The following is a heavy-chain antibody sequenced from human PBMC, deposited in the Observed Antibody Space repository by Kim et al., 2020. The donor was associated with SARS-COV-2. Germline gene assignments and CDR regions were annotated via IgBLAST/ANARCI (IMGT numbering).Heavy chain of an antibody. V-gene: IGHV3-48*02. Sequence: GGSLRLSCAASGFTFSSYSMNWVRQAPGKGLEWVSYISSSSSTIYYADSVKGRFTISRDNAKNSLYLQMNSLRDEDTAVYYCARFVPFDSSGYSSDDYWGAGNLVSVSS. CDR3: ARFVPFDSSGYSSDDY. CDR1: GFTFSSYS. J-gene: IGHJ4*02. D-gene: IGHD3-22*01. CDR2: ISSSSSTI.